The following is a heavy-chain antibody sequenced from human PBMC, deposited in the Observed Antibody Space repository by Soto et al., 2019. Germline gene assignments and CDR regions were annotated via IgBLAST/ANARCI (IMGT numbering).Heavy chain of an antibody. CDR2: IIGSGGST. CDR1: GFTFSSYA. D-gene: IGHD3-22*01. J-gene: IGHJ4*02. V-gene: IGHV3-23*04. Sequence: EVQLVESGGTLVKPGGSLRLSCAASGFTFSSYAMNWVRQAPGKGLEWVSGIIGSGGSTYYADSLKGRFTISRDNSKNTLYLQMSSLRAEDTAVYYCAKADDRYYYDNSEYYSPFDYWGQGTLVTVSS. CDR3: AKADDRYYYDNSEYYSPFDY.